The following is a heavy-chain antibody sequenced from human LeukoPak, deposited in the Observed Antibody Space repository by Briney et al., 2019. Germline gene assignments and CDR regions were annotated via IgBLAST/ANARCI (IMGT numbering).Heavy chain of an antibody. J-gene: IGHJ4*02. CDR1: GFTFSGSA. D-gene: IGHD3-3*02. CDR2: IRSKANSYAT. V-gene: IGHV3-73*01. Sequence: GGSLRLSCAASGFTFSGSAMHWVRQASGKGLEWVGRIRSKANSYATAYAASVKGRFTISRDNAKNSLYLQMNSLRAEDTAVYYCARVSHTFDYWGQGTLVTVSS. CDR3: ARVSHTFDY.